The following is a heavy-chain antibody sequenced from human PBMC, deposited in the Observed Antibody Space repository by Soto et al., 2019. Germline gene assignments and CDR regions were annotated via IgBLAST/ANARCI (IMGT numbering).Heavy chain of an antibody. V-gene: IGHV3-48*03. CDR2: ITNTGSAV. J-gene: IGHJ6*02. CDR3: ARGNYYYGMDV. Sequence: PGGSLRLSCVDSGITFSSYEMNWVRQAPGKGLEWVSYITNTGSAVDYADSVKGRFIISRDNAKSSVHLQMNSLRAGDTAIYYCARGNYYYGMDVWGRGTTVTVSS. CDR1: GITFSSYE.